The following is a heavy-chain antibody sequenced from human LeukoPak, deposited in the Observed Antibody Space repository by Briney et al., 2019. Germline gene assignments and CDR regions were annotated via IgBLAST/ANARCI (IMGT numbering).Heavy chain of an antibody. J-gene: IGHJ5*02. CDR3: ARDPYGDNWFDP. V-gene: IGHV3-7*01. CDR1: GFTFSSYW. Sequence: QPGGSLRLSCAASGFTFSSYWMSGVRQAPGKGLEWVANIKEDGSEKYYVDSVKGRFTISRDNAKKSLYLQMNNLRAEDTAVYYCARDPYGDNWFDPWGQGTLVTVSS. D-gene: IGHD4-17*01. CDR2: IKEDGSEK.